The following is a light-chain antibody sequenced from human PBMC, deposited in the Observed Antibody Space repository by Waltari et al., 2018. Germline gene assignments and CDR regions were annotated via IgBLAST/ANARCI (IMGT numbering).Light chain of an antibody. J-gene: IGKJ2*02. CDR3: QQYNTWPPST. V-gene: IGKV3-15*01. Sequence: EIVMTQSPAALSVSPGERATLSCRASQYISNNLVWYQHKPGQPPRLLISGASTRATGVPARFSGSGSGTEFSLTISSLQSEDSAIYFCQQYNTWPPSTFGQGTKLEIK. CDR1: QYISNN. CDR2: GAS.